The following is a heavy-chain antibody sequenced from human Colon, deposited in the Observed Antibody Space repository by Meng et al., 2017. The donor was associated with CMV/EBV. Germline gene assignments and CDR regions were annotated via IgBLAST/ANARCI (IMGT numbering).Heavy chain of an antibody. D-gene: IGHD2-2*01. CDR2: INSDGSSK. Sequence: GESLKISCAASGFTFSSYWMYWVRQAPGKGLVWVSRINSDGSSKSYADSVKGRFTISRDNAKNTLYLQMNSLRAEDTAVYYCAKRSVVVPAALGPREYYFERWGQGTQVTVSS. CDR1: GFTFSSYW. J-gene: IGHJ4*02. CDR3: AKRSVVVPAALGPREYYFER. V-gene: IGHV3-74*01.